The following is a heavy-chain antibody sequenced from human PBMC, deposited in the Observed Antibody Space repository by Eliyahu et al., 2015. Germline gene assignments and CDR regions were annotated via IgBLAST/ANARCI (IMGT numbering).Heavy chain of an antibody. Sequence: QVHLVESGGTVVKPGRSLRLSCXASGLTXXPYXMHWVRQAPGKGLEWVAVIPYDGSSQYYGDSVKGRFTISRDNSRNTVYLQMDALRPEDTATYYCARDRGVPHCSDPSCYRFLLDPWGQGTLVIVSS. J-gene: IGHJ5*02. CDR2: IPYDGSSQ. D-gene: IGHD2-2*01. CDR1: GLTXXPYX. CDR3: ARDRGVPHCSDPSCYRFLLDP. V-gene: IGHV3-30*03.